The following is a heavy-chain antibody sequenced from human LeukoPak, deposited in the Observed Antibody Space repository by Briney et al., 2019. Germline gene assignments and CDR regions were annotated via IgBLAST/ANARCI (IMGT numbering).Heavy chain of an antibody. CDR1: WFTGRSNY. Sequence: GSLRLSCGISWFTGRSNYIGWVRQAPGEGLEWVSVIYPGGTTYYAASVKGRFTISRDNSKNTVYLQMNSLRAEDTAVYYCAKSYDYVPNWFDPWGQGTLVTVSS. D-gene: IGHD5-12*01. CDR2: IYPGGTT. V-gene: IGHV3-53*01. CDR3: AKSYDYVPNWFDP. J-gene: IGHJ5*02.